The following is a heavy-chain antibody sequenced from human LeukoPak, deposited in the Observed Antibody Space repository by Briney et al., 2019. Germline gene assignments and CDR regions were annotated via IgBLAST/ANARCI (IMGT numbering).Heavy chain of an antibody. CDR2: ISSSSSYI. CDR3: ARAAGSYYNVPDY. D-gene: IGHD1-26*01. Sequence: SGGSLRLSCAASGFTFSSYSMNWVRQAPGKGLEWVSSISSSSSYIYFADSVKGRFTISRDNAKNSLYLQMNSLRAEDTAVYYCARAAGSYYNVPDYWGQGTLVTVSS. V-gene: IGHV3-21*01. CDR1: GFTFSSYS. J-gene: IGHJ4*02.